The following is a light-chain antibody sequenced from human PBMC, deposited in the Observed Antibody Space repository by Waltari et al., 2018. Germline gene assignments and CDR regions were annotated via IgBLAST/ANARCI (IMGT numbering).Light chain of an antibody. J-gene: IGLJ2*01. Sequence: QSALTQPPSASGSPGQSVTISCPGTSSDVGGYNCVSWYQQHPGKAPKLMIYDVSKLPSGVPDRFSGSKSGNTAYLTVSGLQAEDEADYYCNSYAGSNSVLFGAGTKLTVL. V-gene: IGLV2-8*01. CDR3: NSYAGSNSVL. CDR2: DVS. CDR1: SSDVGGYNC.